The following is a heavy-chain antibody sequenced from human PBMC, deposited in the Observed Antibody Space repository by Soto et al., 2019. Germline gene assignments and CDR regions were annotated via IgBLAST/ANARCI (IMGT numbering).Heavy chain of an antibody. CDR1: GFTSINYG. Sequence: EVLLLESGGGLVQPGGSLRLSCVASGFTSINYGCTWVLQVPGKGPEWVSLSGGRGDVEYAETVKGRFTISRDTPKNPVLLDMKGLRVDVTAVYFCAKCRGRLSTECYYGMDVWGQGTTVTVS. J-gene: IGHJ6*02. CDR3: AKCRGRLSTECYYGMDV. V-gene: IGHV3-23*01. CDR2: SGGRGDV. D-gene: IGHD2-15*01.